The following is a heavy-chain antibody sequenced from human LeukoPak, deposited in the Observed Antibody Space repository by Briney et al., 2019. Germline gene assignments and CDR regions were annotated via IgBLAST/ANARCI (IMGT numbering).Heavy chain of an antibody. V-gene: IGHV4-59*07. J-gene: IGHJ4*02. CDR2: IYYSGST. Sequence: ADTLSLTCTLSGRSFSTFHWSWVRQPPGEGGEWIGYIYYSGSTTYSPALKSRVTISVDASKSQFSLKLTSVTAADTAVYYCARGIKAGRGEDPAYWGQGTLVTVSS. CDR3: ARGIKAGRGEDPAY. D-gene: IGHD3-10*01. CDR1: GRSFSTFH.